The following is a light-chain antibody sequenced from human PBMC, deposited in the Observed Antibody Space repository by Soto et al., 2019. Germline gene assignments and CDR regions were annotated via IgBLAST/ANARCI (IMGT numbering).Light chain of an antibody. V-gene: IGLV2-14*01. Sequence: QSVLTQPASVSGSPGQSITISCTGTSSDVGGYNYVSWYQHHPGKAPKLIIYEVNNRPSGVSNRFSGSKSGTSASLAISGLRSEDEADYYCAAWDDSLTGVVFGGGTKLTVL. CDR2: EVN. CDR3: AAWDDSLTGVV. CDR1: SSDVGGYNY. J-gene: IGLJ2*01.